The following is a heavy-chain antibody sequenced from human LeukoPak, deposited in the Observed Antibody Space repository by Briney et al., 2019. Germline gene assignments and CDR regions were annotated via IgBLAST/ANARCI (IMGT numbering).Heavy chain of an antibody. CDR2: IYYSGST. D-gene: IGHD4-23*01. V-gene: IGHV4-59*08. J-gene: IGHJ2*01. CDR3: ARLGRWRAYGYFDL. Sequence: SETLSLTCTVSGGSISSYYWSWIRQPPGKGLEWIGYIYYSGSTNYNPSLKSRVTISVDTSKNQFSLKLSSVTAADTAVYYCARLGRWRAYGYFDLWGRGTLVTVSS. CDR1: GGSISSYY.